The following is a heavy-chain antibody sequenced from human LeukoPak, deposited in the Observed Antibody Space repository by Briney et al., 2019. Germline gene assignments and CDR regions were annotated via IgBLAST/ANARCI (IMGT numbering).Heavy chain of an antibody. D-gene: IGHD3-22*01. CDR3: ASGCVTNYYASSGYYPHYYYYGMDV. V-gene: IGHV1-69*04. CDR1: GGTFSSYA. Sequence: SVKVSCKASGGTFSSYAISWVRQAPGQGFECMGRIIPILFISNYAQKFQGRVTIIADKSTSPAYMELSSLRAEDTAVFFCASGCVTNYYASSGYYPHYYYYGMDVWGQGTTVTVSS. CDR2: IIPILFIS. J-gene: IGHJ6*02.